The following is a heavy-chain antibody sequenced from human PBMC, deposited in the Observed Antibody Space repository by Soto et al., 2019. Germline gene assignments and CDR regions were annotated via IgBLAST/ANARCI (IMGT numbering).Heavy chain of an antibody. CDR3: AREPVGADCPTEV. CDR2: LGFYVGVR. Sequence: WGSLSLSCAASGFDFSSYDMHWVRQTPGKGLEWVAVLGFYVGVRYYADSVKGRFTISRDNSKKMLYLQMDSLRAEDTALYYCAREPVGADCPTEVWGQGTRVTVS. D-gene: IGHD1-26*01. CDR1: GFDFSSYD. J-gene: IGHJ6*02. V-gene: IGHV3-33*01.